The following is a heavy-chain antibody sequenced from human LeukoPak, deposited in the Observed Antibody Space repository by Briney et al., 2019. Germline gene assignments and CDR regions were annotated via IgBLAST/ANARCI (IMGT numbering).Heavy chain of an antibody. CDR1: GGSISIGGYS. D-gene: IGHD2-21*01. J-gene: IGHJ4*02. V-gene: IGHV4-30-2*01. CDR2: IYHSGST. Sequence: TSETLSLTCAVCGGSISIGGYSWSWIRQPPGKGLEWIGYIYHSGSTCYNPSLKSRVTISVDRSKNQFSLKLSSVTAADTAVYYCARGIRKPDYWGQGTLVTVSS. CDR3: ARGIRKPDY.